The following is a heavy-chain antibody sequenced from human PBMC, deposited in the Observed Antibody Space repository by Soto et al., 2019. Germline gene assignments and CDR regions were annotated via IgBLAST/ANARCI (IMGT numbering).Heavy chain of an antibody. J-gene: IGHJ6*02. CDR3: ARDHGGIYSGYCYGMDV. V-gene: IGHV3-33*01. D-gene: IGHD1-26*01. CDR1: GFTFTNYA. Sequence: QVQLVESGGGVVQPGRSLRLSCAASGFTFTNYAIHWVRQAPGKGLEWVSLIWFDGSKKYYAGSVKGRFTISRDDSKNTVFLQMSSLSAEDTAVYYCARDHGGIYSGYCYGMDVWGQGTTVTVSS. CDR2: IWFDGSKK.